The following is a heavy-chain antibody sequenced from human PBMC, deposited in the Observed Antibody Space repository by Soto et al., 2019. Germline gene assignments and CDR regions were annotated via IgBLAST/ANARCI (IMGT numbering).Heavy chain of an antibody. J-gene: IGHJ6*02. CDR1: GGTFSSYA. CDR3: ARVMSIGPGYSNYDHYYYGMDV. CDR2: IIPIFGTA. Sequence: SVKVSCKASGGTFSSYAISWVRQAPGQGLEWMGGIIPIFGTANHAQKFQGRVTITADKSTSTAYMELSSLRSEDTAVYYCARVMSIGPGYSNYDHYYYGMDVWGQGTTVTVSS. V-gene: IGHV1-69*06. D-gene: IGHD4-4*01.